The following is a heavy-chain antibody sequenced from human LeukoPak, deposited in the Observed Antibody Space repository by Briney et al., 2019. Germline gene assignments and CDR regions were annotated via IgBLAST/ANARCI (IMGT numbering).Heavy chain of an antibody. D-gene: IGHD1-1*01. CDR3: ARRAGYDNWFDP. CDR2: IYTSGST. V-gene: IGHV4-4*09. Sequence: PSETLSLTCTVSVGSISSYYWSWIRQPPGKGLEWIGYIYTSGSTNYNPSLKSRVNISVDTSKNQFSLKLSSVTAADTAVYYCARRAGYDNWFDPWGQGTLVTVSS. CDR1: VGSISSYY. J-gene: IGHJ5*02.